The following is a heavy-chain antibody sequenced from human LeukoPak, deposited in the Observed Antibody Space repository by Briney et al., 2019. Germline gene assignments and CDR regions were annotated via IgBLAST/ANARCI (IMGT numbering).Heavy chain of an antibody. Sequence: SETLSLTCTVSGGSISSGGYYWSWIRQHPGKGLEWIGYIYYSGSTYYNPSLKSRVTISVDTSKNQFSLKLSSVTAADTAVYYWAREVFSSSSDATNWFDPWGQGTLVTVSS. J-gene: IGHJ5*02. CDR1: GGSISSGGYY. CDR3: AREVFSSSSDATNWFDP. CDR2: IYYSGST. V-gene: IGHV4-31*03. D-gene: IGHD6-6*01.